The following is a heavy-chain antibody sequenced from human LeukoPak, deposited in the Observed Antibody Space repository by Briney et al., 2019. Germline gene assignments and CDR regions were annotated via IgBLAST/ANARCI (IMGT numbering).Heavy chain of an antibody. Sequence: GGSLRLSCAASGFTFSSYSMNWVRQAPGKGLEWVSSISSSSSYIYYADSVKGRFTIFRDNAKNSLYLQMNSLRAEDTAVYYCARDFRYSSSSNWFDPWGQGTLVTVSS. CDR1: GFTFSSYS. J-gene: IGHJ5*02. CDR2: ISSSSSYI. CDR3: ARDFRYSSSSNWFDP. D-gene: IGHD6-13*01. V-gene: IGHV3-21*01.